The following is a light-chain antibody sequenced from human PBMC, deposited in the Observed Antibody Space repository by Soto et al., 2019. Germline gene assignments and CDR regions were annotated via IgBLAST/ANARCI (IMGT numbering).Light chain of an antibody. Sequence: EIVLTQSPGTLSLSPVERVILSCRASQSVSSSHLAWYQQKPGQAPRLLIYDEFKRATGIPDRFSGSGSGTDFTLTISRLEPEDYAVYHCQQYGSSPITFGQGTRLEI. J-gene: IGKJ5*01. CDR2: DEF. CDR3: QQYGSSPIT. V-gene: IGKV3-20*01. CDR1: QSVSSSH.